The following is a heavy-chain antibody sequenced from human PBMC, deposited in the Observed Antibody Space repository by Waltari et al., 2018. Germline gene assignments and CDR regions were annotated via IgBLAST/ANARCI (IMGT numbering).Heavy chain of an antibody. Sequence: EVQLVESGGGLVQPGGSLRLSCAASGFPFSHYWMHWVRQIPGKGLMWVSRINSDGTNIVYADSVRGRFTISKDNAKNTLYLQMNSLSAEDTAVYYCARDVDWGVGALGYWGQGTPVTVS. J-gene: IGHJ4*02. CDR1: GFPFSHYW. CDR3: ARDVDWGVGALGY. D-gene: IGHD1-26*01. V-gene: IGHV3-74*01. CDR2: INSDGTNI.